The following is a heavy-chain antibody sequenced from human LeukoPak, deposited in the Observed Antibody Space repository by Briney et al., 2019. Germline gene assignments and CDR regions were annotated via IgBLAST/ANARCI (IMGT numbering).Heavy chain of an antibody. J-gene: IGHJ4*02. CDR3: AREYASWGSRYFDY. Sequence: SVKVSCKASGGTFISYAISWVRQAPGQGLEWMGGIIPIFGTANYAQKFQGRVTITADKSTSTAYMELSSLRSEDTAVCYCAREYASWGSRYFDYWGQGTLVTVSS. V-gene: IGHV1-69*06. CDR1: GGTFISYA. D-gene: IGHD7-27*01. CDR2: IIPIFGTA.